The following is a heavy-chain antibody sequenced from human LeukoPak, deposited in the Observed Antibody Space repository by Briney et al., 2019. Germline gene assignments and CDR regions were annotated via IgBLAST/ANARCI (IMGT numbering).Heavy chain of an antibody. D-gene: IGHD3-10*01. J-gene: IGHJ3*02. CDR3: ARGRSITLLRGVAMSDGLDI. CDR1: GFTFSTYS. CDR2: IDTSGSYI. Sequence: GGSLRLSCAASGFTFSTYSMKWVRQAPGKGLEWVSFIDTSGSYIYYGDSMKGRFTISRDNAKNSLYLQMSGLRAEDTAVYYCARGRSITLLRGVAMSDGLDIWGQGAMVTVSS. V-gene: IGHV3-21*01.